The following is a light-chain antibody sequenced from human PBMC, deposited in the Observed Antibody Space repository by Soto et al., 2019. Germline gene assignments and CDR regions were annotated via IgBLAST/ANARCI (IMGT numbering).Light chain of an antibody. CDR1: QTISSW. J-gene: IGKJ4*01. V-gene: IGKV1-5*01. Sequence: DIQMTQSPSTLSASVGDRVTITCRASQTISSWLAWYQQKPGKAPKVLIYDASRLESGVPSSFSGSGSGTDFTLLISGLQPDDSATYDCQPYYSYLTFGGGTKVEI. CDR2: DAS. CDR3: QPYYSYLT.